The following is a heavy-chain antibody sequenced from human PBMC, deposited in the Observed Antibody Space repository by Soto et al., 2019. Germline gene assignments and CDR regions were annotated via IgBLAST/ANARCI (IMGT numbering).Heavy chain of an antibody. D-gene: IGHD3-10*01. CDR2: ISSSSSYI. Sequence: GGSLRLSCAASGFTFSSYSMNWVRQAPGKGLEWVSSISSSSSYIYYADSVKGRFTISRDNAKNSLYLQMNSLRAEDTAVYYCARDHPLESMVEYYYYYYYMDVWGKGTTVTVSS. CDR3: ARDHPLESMVEYYYYYYYMDV. J-gene: IGHJ6*03. CDR1: GFTFSSYS. V-gene: IGHV3-21*01.